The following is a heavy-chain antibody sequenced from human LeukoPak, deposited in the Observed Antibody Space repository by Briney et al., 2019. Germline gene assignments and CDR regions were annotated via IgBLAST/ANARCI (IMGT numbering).Heavy chain of an antibody. V-gene: IGHV1-2*06. Sequence: ASVKVSCKASGQSLTGYFIHWVRQAPGQGLEWVGRIDPNTGDTIYAQNFQGRVTVTSATSISTAYMELSSLRSEDTAVYYCARGPSTIFGVVISYYYGMDVWGQGTTVTVSS. J-gene: IGHJ6*02. CDR1: GQSLTGYF. CDR3: ARGPSTIFGVVISYYYGMDV. CDR2: IDPNTGDT. D-gene: IGHD3-3*01.